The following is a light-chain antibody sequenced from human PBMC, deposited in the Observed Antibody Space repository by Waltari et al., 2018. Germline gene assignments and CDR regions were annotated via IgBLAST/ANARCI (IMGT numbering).Light chain of an antibody. CDR3: QQYGSSVMYT. CDR1: QSLTNRY. V-gene: IGKV3-20*01. J-gene: IGKJ2*01. Sequence: VLTQSPGTLSLSPGERATLSCRASQSLTNRYLAWYQQKPGQAPGLLIYGASSRAAGIPDRFSDSGSGTDFTLTISRLEPEDFAVYYCQQYGSSVMYTFGQGTKLEIK. CDR2: GAS.